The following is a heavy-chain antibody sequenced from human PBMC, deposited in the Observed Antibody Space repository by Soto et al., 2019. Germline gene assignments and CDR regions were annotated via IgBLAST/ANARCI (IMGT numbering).Heavy chain of an antibody. Sequence: SETLSLTCTVSGGSISSSSYYWGWIRQPPGKGLEWIGSIYYSGSTYYNPSLKSRVTISVDKSKNHLSLTLTSVTAADTAVYYCARCLHCSNGGRFDPWGQGALVTVSS. D-gene: IGHD2-8*01. V-gene: IGHV4-39*02. CDR1: GGSISSSSYY. J-gene: IGHJ5*02. CDR3: ARCLHCSNGGRFDP. CDR2: IYYSGST.